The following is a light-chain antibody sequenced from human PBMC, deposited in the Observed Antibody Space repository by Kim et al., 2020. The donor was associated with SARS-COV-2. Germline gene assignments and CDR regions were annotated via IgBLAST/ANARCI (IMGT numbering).Light chain of an antibody. CDR2: RDS. J-gene: IGLJ2*01. V-gene: IGLV3-9*01. CDR1: NIGSKN. Sequence: VARGQTARITWGGNNIGSKNVHWYQQKPGQAPVLVIYRDSNRPSGIPERFSGSNSGNTATLTISRAQAGDEADYYCQVWDSSTVVFGGGTQLTVL. CDR3: QVWDSSTVV.